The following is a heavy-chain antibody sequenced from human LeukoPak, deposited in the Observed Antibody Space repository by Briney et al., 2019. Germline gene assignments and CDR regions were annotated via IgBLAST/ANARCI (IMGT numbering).Heavy chain of an antibody. V-gene: IGHV3-33*01. Sequence: GRSLRLSCAASGFTFSSYGMPWVRQAPGKGLEWVAVIWYDGSNKYYADSVKGRFTISRDNSKNTLYLQMNSLRAEDTAVYSCARPGNYDFWSFFGYWGQGTLVTVSS. CDR2: IWYDGSNK. J-gene: IGHJ4*02. CDR3: ARPGNYDFWSFFGY. CDR1: GFTFSSYG. D-gene: IGHD3-3*01.